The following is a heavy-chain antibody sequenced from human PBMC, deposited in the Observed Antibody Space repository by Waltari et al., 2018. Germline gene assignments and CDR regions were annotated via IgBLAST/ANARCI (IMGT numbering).Heavy chain of an antibody. CDR2: ISSSSSYI. D-gene: IGHD2-15*01. CDR3: ARRQLGYCSGGSCYQAFDI. Sequence: VQLQQWGAGLLKPSETLSLTCAVYGGSFSGYYWSWIRQPPGKGLEWVSSISSSSSYIYYADSVKGRFTISRDNAKNSLYLQMNSLRAEDTAVYYCARRQLGYCSGGSCYQAFDIWGQGTMVTVSS. J-gene: IGHJ3*02. V-gene: IGHV3-21*01. CDR1: GGSFSGYY.